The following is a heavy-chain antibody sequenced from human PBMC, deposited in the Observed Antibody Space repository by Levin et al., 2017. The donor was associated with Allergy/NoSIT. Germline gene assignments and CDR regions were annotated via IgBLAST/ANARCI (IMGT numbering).Heavy chain of an antibody. J-gene: IGHJ4*02. CDR1: GFTFDDYA. CDR3: ARGLYSNYVYGYFDY. D-gene: IGHD4-11*01. CDR2: ISWNSGSI. V-gene: IGHV3-9*01. Sequence: GGSLRLSCAASGFTFDDYAMHWVRQAPGKGLEWVSGISWNSGSIGYADSVKGRFTISRDNAKNSLYLQMNSLRAEDTALYYCARGLYSNYVYGYFDYWGQGTLVTVSS.